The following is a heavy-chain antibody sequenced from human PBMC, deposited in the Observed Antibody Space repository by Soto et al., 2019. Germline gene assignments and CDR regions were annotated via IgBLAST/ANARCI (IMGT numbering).Heavy chain of an antibody. CDR2: IGNSGDST. CDR3: AKDSPTTGWPQGYFDY. J-gene: IGHJ4*02. CDR1: GSTFSTYA. V-gene: IGHV3-23*01. Sequence: RGSLRLSCAASGSTFSTYAMTWVRQAPGKGLEWVSAIGNSGDSTYYADSVKGRFTISRDNSKNTLYLQMNSLRADDTALYYCAKDSPTTGWPQGYFDYWGQGTLVTVSS. D-gene: IGHD6-19*01.